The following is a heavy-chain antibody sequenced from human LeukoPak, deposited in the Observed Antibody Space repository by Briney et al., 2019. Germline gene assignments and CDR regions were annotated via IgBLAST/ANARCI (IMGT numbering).Heavy chain of an antibody. V-gene: IGHV4-31*02. J-gene: IGHJ4*02. D-gene: IGHD6-6*01. Sequence: WIGYIYYSGSTYYNPSLKSRVPISVDTSKNQFSLKLSSVTFADTAVYYCARVKRISARTFDYWGQVTLVTVPS. CDR3: ARVKRISARTFDY. CDR2: IYYSGST.